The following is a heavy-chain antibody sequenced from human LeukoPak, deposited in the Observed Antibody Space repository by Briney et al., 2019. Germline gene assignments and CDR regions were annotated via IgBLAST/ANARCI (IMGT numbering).Heavy chain of an antibody. Sequence: GASVKVSCKVSGYTLTELSMHWVRQAPGKGLEWMGGFDPEDGETIYAQKFQGRVTMTEDTSTDTAYMELSSLRSEDTAVYYCATLPPGEYGDEVLGLDWGQGTLVTVSS. CDR3: ATLPPGEYGDEVLGLD. J-gene: IGHJ4*02. D-gene: IGHD4-17*01. V-gene: IGHV1-24*01. CDR1: GYTLTELS. CDR2: FDPEDGET.